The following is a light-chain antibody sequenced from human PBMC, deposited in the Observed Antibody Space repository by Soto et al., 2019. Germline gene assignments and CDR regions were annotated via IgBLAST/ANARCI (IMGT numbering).Light chain of an antibody. V-gene: IGKV3-15*01. J-gene: IGKJ4*01. CDR3: QQYNDRPLT. Sequence: EIVMTQSPDTLSVSPGERATLSCRASQTVGTNLAWYKQRPGQAPSLLVYGASSRATNIPARFTGSGSGTDFTLTIRSLQSEDFAVYYCQQYNDRPLTFGGGTKVEIK. CDR2: GAS. CDR1: QTVGTN.